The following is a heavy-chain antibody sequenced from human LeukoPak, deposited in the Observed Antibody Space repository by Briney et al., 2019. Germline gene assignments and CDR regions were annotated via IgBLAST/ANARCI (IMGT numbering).Heavy chain of an antibody. J-gene: IGHJ4*02. V-gene: IGHV1-18*01. CDR3: ARGLRVPFDY. CDR2: ICAYNGNT. CDR1: GYTFTSYG. Sequence: ASVTVSCKGSGYTFTSYGSSWVRQAPGQGGEGMGWICAYNGNTNNAQKLQGRVTITIDTSTSTAYMELRSLRSGDTAVYYCARGLRVPFDYWGQRTLVTVSS.